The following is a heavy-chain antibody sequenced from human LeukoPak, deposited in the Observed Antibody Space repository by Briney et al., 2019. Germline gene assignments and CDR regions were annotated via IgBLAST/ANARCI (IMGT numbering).Heavy chain of an antibody. J-gene: IGHJ3*02. V-gene: IGHV4-39*07. CDR3: AADRTGLAFDI. Sequence: SQTLSLTCTVSGGSISSGSYYWGCFRQPPGKGLERIASIYHSGSTYYNPSLKSRVTISVDTSKNQFSLKLSSVTAADTAVYYCAADRTGLAFDIWGQGTMVTVSS. CDR1: GGSISSGSYY. CDR2: IYHSGST. D-gene: IGHD3-22*01.